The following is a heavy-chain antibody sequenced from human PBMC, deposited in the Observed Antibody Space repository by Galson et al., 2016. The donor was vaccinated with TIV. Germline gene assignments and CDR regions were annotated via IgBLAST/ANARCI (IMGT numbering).Heavy chain of an antibody. CDR1: GFTFSSYV. V-gene: IGHV3-30*04. Sequence: SLRLSCAASGFTFSSYVMRWVRQAPGKGLEWVAVISYDGSIENYADSLKGRFTISRDNSKDTLYLQMVSLRAEDTALYYCAKDHFPRYFDLWGRGTLVTVS. CDR2: ISYDGSIE. J-gene: IGHJ2*01. CDR3: AKDHFPRYFDL. D-gene: IGHD3-3*02.